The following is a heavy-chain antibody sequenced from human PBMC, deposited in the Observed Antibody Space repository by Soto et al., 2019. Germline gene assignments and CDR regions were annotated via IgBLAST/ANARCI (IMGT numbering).Heavy chain of an antibody. Sequence: WGSLRLSCAASGFTFSNYDMSWVRQAPGKGLEWVSSISGSGGSTYYADSVKGRFTISRDNSKNTLYLQMNSLRAEDTAVYYCAKECDRSRYYYVGYWAQGTLVTLSS. J-gene: IGHJ4*02. D-gene: IGHD3-22*01. V-gene: IGHV3-23*01. CDR2: ISGSGGST. CDR1: GFTFSNYD. CDR3: AKECDRSRYYYVGY.